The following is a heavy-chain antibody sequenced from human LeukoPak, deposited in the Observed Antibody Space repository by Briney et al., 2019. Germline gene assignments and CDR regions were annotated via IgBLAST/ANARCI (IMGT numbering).Heavy chain of an antibody. CDR2: FAGSDTTT. CDR3: TNLGYHLDS. Sequence: PGGSLRLSCAASGLDFGAYEMNWVRQAPGKGLEWVAYFAGSDTTTYYADSVKGRFIISRDNARNSLYLQMNSLRAEDTALYYCTNLGYHLDSWGQGTLVTVSS. J-gene: IGHJ4*02. CDR1: GLDFGAYE. D-gene: IGHD3-22*01. V-gene: IGHV3-48*03.